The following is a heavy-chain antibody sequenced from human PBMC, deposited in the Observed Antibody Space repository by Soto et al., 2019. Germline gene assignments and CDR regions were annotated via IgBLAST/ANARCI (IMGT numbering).Heavy chain of an antibody. D-gene: IGHD3-16*01. CDR2: INAAHGTT. CDR1: GYTFSSYS. J-gene: IGHJ4*02. CDR3: ARDYGVRLGYFDY. V-gene: IGHV1-3*01. Sequence: QVHLVQSGTEVRRPGASVKVSCQTSGYTFSSYSIHWVRQAPGQGLEWMGWINAAHGTTKYSQQCQGRVTITMDTSATTVYMELTTLRAEDTAVYYCARDYGVRLGYFDYWGQGSLVIVSS.